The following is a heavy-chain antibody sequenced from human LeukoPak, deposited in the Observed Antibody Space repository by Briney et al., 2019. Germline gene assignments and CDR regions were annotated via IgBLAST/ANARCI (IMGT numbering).Heavy chain of an antibody. J-gene: IGHJ6*02. CDR3: ASSSSSTSWGHYYYGMDV. Sequence: SVKVSCKASGGTFSSYAISWVRQAPGQGLEWMGRIIPILGIANYAQKVQGRVTITADKSTSTAYMQMSSLRSEDTAVYYSASSSSSTSWGHYYYGMDVWGQGTTVTVSS. CDR2: IIPILGIA. CDR1: GGTFSSYA. V-gene: IGHV1-69*04. D-gene: IGHD2-2*01.